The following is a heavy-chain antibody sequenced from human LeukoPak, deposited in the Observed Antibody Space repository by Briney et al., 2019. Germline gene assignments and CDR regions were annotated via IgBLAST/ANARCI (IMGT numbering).Heavy chain of an antibody. CDR2: ISSSRSSI. CDR3: ARTRVGAPRRYYYYHYMDV. D-gene: IGHD1-26*01. J-gene: IGHJ6*03. Sequence: PGGSLRLYCAASGFTFSSYSMNWVRQAPGKGLEWVSYISSSRSSIYYAVSVKVRFTMSRATAKNSLYLEMNSLRAEHTAVYYSARTRVGAPRRYYYYHYMDVWGKGTTVTVSS. V-gene: IGHV3-48*01. CDR1: GFTFSSYS.